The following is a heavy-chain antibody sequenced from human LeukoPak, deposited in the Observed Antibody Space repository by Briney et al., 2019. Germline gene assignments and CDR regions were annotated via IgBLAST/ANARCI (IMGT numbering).Heavy chain of an antibody. CDR2: ISAYNGNT. V-gene: IGHV1-18*04. D-gene: IGHD3-3*01. J-gene: IGHJ4*02. CDR1: GYTFTGYY. CDR3: ARGSKSGLYYDFWSGYSDY. Sequence: ASVKVSCKASGYTFTGYYMHWVRQAPGQGLEWMGWISAYNGNTNYAQKLQGRVTMTTDTSTSTAYMELRSLRSDDTAVYYCARGSKSGLYYDFWSGYSDYWGQGTLVTVSS.